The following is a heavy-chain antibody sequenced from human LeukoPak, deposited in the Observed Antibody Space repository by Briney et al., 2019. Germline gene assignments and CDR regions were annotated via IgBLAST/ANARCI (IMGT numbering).Heavy chain of an antibody. CDR1: GFTFSSYS. CDR3: ARDGIAAAAYYSDY. V-gene: IGHV3-21*01. J-gene: IGHJ4*02. Sequence: GGSLRLSCAASGFTFSSYSMNWVRQAPGKGLEWVSSISSSSSYIYYADSVKGRFTISRDNAKNSLYLQMNSLRAEDTAVYYCARDGIAAAAYYSDYWGQGTLVTVSS. D-gene: IGHD6-13*01. CDR2: ISSSSSYI.